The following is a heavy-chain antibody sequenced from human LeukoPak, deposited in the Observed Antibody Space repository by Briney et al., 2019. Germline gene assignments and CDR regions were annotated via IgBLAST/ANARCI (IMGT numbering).Heavy chain of an antibody. CDR3: ARVYSSGWYDY. CDR1: GFTFSSYS. V-gene: IGHV3-21*01. D-gene: IGHD6-19*01. J-gene: IGHJ4*02. Sequence: GGSLRLSCAASGFTFSSYSMNWVRQAPGKGLEWVSSISSSSSYIYYADSVKGRFTISRDNSKNTLYLQMNSLRAEDTAVYYCARVYSSGWYDYWGQGTLVTVSS. CDR2: ISSSSSYI.